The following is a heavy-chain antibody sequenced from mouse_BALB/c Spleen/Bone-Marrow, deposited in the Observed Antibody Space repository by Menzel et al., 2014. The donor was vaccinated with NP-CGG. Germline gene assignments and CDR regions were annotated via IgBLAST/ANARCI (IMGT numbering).Heavy chain of an antibody. J-gene: IGHJ3*01. V-gene: IGHV4-1*02. D-gene: IGHD2-3*01. Sequence: EVMLVESGGGLVQPGGSLKLSCAASGFDFSGYWMSWVRQAPGKGLEWIGEINPDSSTINYTPSLKDRFIISRDNAKNTLYLQMSKVRPEDTALYYCARLGYYGGFAYWGQGTLVTVSA. CDR3: ARLGYYGGFAY. CDR1: GFDFSGYW. CDR2: INPDSSTI.